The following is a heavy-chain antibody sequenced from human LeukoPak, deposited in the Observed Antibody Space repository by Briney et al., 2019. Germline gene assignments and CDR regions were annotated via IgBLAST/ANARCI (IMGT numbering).Heavy chain of an antibody. CDR3: ARLPGQWWIAVAGWAFDI. D-gene: IGHD6-19*01. Sequence: SETLSLTCIVSGGSISSGSYYWSWIRQPAGKGLEWIGRIYTSGSTNYNPSLKSRVTISVDTSKNQFSLKLSSVTAADTAVYYCARLPGQWWIAVAGWAFDIWGQGTMVTVSS. CDR2: IYTSGST. J-gene: IGHJ3*02. V-gene: IGHV4-61*02. CDR1: GGSISSGSYY.